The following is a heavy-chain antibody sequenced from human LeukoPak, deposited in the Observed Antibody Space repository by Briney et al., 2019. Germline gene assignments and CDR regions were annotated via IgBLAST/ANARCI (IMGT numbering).Heavy chain of an antibody. CDR3: ARPRYSSGWYVFRLKQDHFFDY. D-gene: IGHD6-19*01. J-gene: IGHJ4*02. CDR2: INPNSGGT. Sequence: ASVKVSCKASGYTFTGYYMHWVRQAPGQGLEWMGWINPNSGGTNYAQKFQGRVTMTRDTSISTAYMELSRLRSDDTAVYYCARPRYSSGWYVFRLKQDHFFDYWGQGTLVTVSS. V-gene: IGHV1-2*02. CDR1: GYTFTGYY.